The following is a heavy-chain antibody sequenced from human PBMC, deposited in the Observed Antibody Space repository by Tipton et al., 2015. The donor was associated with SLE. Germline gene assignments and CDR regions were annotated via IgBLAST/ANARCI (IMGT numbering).Heavy chain of an antibody. D-gene: IGHD5-18*01. Sequence: QSGAEVKKPGASVKVSCKVSGYTFTSYGISWVRQAPGQGLEWMGWMNPNSGNTGYAQKFQGRVTMTRNTSISTAYMELSSLRSEDTAVYYCARVMDTWFDPWGQGTLVTVSS. CDR3: ARVMDTWFDP. CDR2: MNPNSGNT. J-gene: IGHJ5*02. CDR1: GYTFTSYG. V-gene: IGHV1-8*02.